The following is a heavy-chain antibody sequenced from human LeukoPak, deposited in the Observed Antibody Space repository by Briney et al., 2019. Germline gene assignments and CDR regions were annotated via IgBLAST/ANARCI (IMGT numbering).Heavy chain of an antibody. D-gene: IGHD6-13*01. CDR3: ARAAAAIFDY. CDR2: IYYSGST. Sequence: PSETLSLTCAVSGGSISSGGYSWSWIRQPPGKGLEWIGYIYYSGSTYYNPSLKSRVTISVDTSKNQFSLKLSSVTAADTAVYYCARAAAAIFDYWGQGTLVTVSS. J-gene: IGHJ4*02. V-gene: IGHV4-30-4*07. CDR1: GGSISSGGYS.